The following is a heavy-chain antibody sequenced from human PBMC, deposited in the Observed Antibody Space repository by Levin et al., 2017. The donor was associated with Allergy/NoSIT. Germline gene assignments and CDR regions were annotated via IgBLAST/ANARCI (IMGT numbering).Heavy chain of an antibody. J-gene: IGHJ4*02. CDR2: ISSRSSTI. V-gene: IGHV3-48*01. Sequence: GGSLRLSCAASGFTFSNFGMNWVRQAPGKGLEWVSSISSRSSTIYYADSVKGRFTISRDNAKNSLYLQMNSLRAEDTAVYYCARVVPYDSSSSTQVGLLNTGYSDYWGQGTLVTVSS. CDR3: ARVVPYDSSSSTQVGLLNTGYSDY. D-gene: IGHD6-6*01. CDR1: GFTFSNFG.